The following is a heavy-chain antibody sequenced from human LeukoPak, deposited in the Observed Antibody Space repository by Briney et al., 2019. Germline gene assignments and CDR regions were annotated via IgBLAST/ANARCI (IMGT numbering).Heavy chain of an antibody. CDR1: GYTFTSYY. D-gene: IGHD3-9*01. V-gene: IGHV1-46*01. CDR3: ARGLGSYYDILTGYPTLDY. Sequence: ASVKVSCKASGYTFTSYYMHWERQAPGQGLEWMGIINPSGGSTSYAQKFQGRVTMTRDMSTSTVYMELSSLRSEDTAVYYCARGLGSYYDILTGYPTLDYWGQGTLVTVSS. J-gene: IGHJ4*02. CDR2: INPSGGST.